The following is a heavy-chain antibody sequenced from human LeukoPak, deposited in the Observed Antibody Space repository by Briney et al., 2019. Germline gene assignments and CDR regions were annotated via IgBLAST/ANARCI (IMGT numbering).Heavy chain of an antibody. Sequence: PGGSLRLSCAASGFTFSSYNMNWVRQAPGKGLEWVSFISDSGSYIYYADSVKGRFTISRDNAKTSLYLQMNSLRAEDTAVYYCARDLSGVTGYTYGRGIDYWGQGTLVTVSS. J-gene: IGHJ4*02. CDR1: GFTFSSYN. CDR3: ARDLSGVTGYTYGRGIDY. CDR2: ISDSGSYI. V-gene: IGHV3-21*01. D-gene: IGHD5-18*01.